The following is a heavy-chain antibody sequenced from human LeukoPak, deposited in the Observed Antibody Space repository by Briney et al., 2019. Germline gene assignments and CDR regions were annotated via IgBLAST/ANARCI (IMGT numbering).Heavy chain of an antibody. CDR1: GFTFSSYE. V-gene: IGHV3-48*03. Sequence: PGGSLRLSCAASGFTFSSYEMNWVRQAPGKGLEWVSYISSSGSTIYYADSVKGRFTISRDNAKNSLYLQMNSLRAEDTAVYYCARDGSHHPRFLEWLLPEYGMDVWGQGTTVTVSS. J-gene: IGHJ6*02. CDR3: ARDGSHHPRFLEWLLPEYGMDV. D-gene: IGHD3-3*01. CDR2: ISSSGSTI.